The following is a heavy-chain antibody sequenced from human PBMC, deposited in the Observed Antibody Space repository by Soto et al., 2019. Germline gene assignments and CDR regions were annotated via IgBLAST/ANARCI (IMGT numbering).Heavy chain of an antibody. D-gene: IGHD3-16*01. J-gene: IGHJ4*03. CDR3: ARDDRYNYGLPDF. CDR1: GYTFTAHY. V-gene: IGHV1-2*02. CDR2: INPNRGET. Sequence: ASVQVSRKAAGYTFTAHYVSWRRQAPGQGPAWMGWINPNRGETNYAENFRDRVTLTTDTSINAAHMELSGTTSDDTALYSCARDDRYNYGLPDFCGQGTLVTVSS.